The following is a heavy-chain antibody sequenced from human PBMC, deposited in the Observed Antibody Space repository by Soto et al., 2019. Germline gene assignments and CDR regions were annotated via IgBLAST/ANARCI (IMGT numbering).Heavy chain of an antibody. J-gene: IGHJ4*02. CDR2: IIPIFGTA. CDR1: VGTFSSYA. D-gene: IGHD5-12*01. V-gene: IGHV1-69*06. Sequence: GXSVKVSCKASVGTFSSYAISWVRQAPGQGLEWMGGIIPIFGTANYAQKFQGRVTITADKSTSTAYMELSSLRSEDTAVYYCARAMRWLQYYYFDYWGQGTLATVSS. CDR3: ARAMRWLQYYYFDY.